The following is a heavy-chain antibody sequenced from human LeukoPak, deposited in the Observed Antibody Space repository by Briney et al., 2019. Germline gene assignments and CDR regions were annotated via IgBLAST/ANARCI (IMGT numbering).Heavy chain of an antibody. V-gene: IGHV4-4*07. J-gene: IGHJ4*02. D-gene: IGHD3-22*01. Sequence: SETLSLTCTVSSGSISSYYWSWIRQPAGKGLEWIGRIYTSGSTNYNPSLKSRVTISIDMSRNQFSLKLSSLTAADTAVYYCARATIADSSTYYINYWGLGTLVTVSS. CDR1: SGSISSYY. CDR2: IYTSGST. CDR3: ARATIADSSTYYINY.